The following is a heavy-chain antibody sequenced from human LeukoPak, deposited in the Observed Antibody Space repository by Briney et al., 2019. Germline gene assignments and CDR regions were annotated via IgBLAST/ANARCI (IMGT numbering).Heavy chain of an antibody. D-gene: IGHD3-10*01. CDR3: ARWILYSSGSYSDY. CDR1: GGSLSSYY. V-gene: IGHV4-59*01. J-gene: IGHJ4*02. CDR2: MHYSGST. Sequence: SQTLSLTCTVSGGSLSSYYWSWIRQPPGTGLEWSGYMHYSGSTNYNPSLKSRVTISVDTSKNQFSLKLSSVTAADTAVYYCARWILYSSGSYSDYWGQGTLVTVSS.